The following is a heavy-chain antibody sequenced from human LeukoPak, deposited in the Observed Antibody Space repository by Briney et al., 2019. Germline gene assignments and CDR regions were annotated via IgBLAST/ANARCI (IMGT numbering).Heavy chain of an antibody. J-gene: IGHJ4*02. CDR1: GGSISSYY. Sequence: PSETLSLTCTVSGGSISSYYWSWIWQPPGKGLEWIGYIYYSGSTNYNPSLKSRVTISVDTSKNQFSLKLSSVTAADTAVYYCAGGSSWYYFDYWGQGTLVTVSS. CDR3: AGGSSWYYFDY. V-gene: IGHV4-59*01. CDR2: IYYSGST. D-gene: IGHD6-13*01.